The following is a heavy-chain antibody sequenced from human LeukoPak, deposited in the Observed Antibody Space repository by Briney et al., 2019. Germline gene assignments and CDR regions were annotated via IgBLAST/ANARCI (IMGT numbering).Heavy chain of an antibody. CDR2: ISTSASTI. V-gene: IGHV3-11*01. Sequence: GGSLRLSCAASGFTFSDYYMSWIRQAPGKGLDWMSYISTSASTIFYADSVKGRFTISRDNAKNSLYLQMNSLRVEDTAVYYCVRARGVTTNVDYWGQGTLVTVSS. CDR1: GFTFSDYY. D-gene: IGHD4-17*01. J-gene: IGHJ4*02. CDR3: VRARGVTTNVDY.